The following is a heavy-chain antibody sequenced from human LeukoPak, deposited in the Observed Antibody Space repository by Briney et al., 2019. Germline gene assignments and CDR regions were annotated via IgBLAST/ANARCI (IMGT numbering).Heavy chain of an antibody. V-gene: IGHV1-3*01. CDR2: INAGNGNT. J-gene: IGHJ4*02. D-gene: IGHD6-6*01. CDR1: GYTFTTYS. CDR3: ASQYSSSSEYFDY. Sequence: ASVKVSCKASGYTFTTYSICWMRQAPGQGLEWMGWINAGNGNTKYSQKLQDRVTITRDTSANTAYVELSSLRSEDTAVYYCASQYSSSSEYFDYWGQGTLVTVSS.